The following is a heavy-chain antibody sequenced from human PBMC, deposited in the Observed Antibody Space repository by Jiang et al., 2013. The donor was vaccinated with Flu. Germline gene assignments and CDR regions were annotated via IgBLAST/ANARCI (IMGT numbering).Heavy chain of an antibody. J-gene: IGHJ3*02. D-gene: IGHD2-2*01. V-gene: IGHV3-23*04. CDR1: GFSFSSYA. Sequence: VQLVESGGGLVQPGGSLRLSCAASGFSFSSYAMSWVRQAPGKGLEWVSGISGTTTSTYYADSVKGRFTISRDNPKNTLYLQMNSLRAEDTAVYYCANHGGIVVVPAGRVNAFDIWGRGTMVTVSS. CDR2: ISGTTTST. CDR3: ANHGGIVVVPAGRVNAFDI.